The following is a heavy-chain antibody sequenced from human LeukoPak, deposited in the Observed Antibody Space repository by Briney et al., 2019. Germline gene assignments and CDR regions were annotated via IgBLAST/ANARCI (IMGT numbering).Heavy chain of an antibody. CDR2: FDAEDGET. V-gene: IGHV1-24*01. CDR3: ATTSGPVLYGGYAVTHNWFDP. J-gene: IGHJ5*02. D-gene: IGHD5-12*01. CDR1: GYTPTELS. Sequence: ASVKVSCKVAGYTPTELSMHWVRQAPGKGREWMGGFDAEDGETIYAQKFQGRVTMTEDTSTDTAYMELSSLRSEDTAVYYCATTSGPVLYGGYAVTHNWFDPWGQGTLVTVSS.